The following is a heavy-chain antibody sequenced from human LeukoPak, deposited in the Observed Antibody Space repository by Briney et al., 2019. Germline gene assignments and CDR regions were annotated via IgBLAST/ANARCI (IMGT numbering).Heavy chain of an antibody. CDR1: GGSIGSSSYY. V-gene: IGHV4-39*01. J-gene: IGHJ6*03. D-gene: IGHD2-2*01. CDR2: IYHSGST. Sequence: PSETLSLTCTVSGGSIGSSSYYWGWIRQPPGKGLEWIGSIYHSGSTYYNPSLKSRVTISVDTSKNQFSLKLSSVTAADTAVYYCARSSIVVVPAAIYYYMDVWGKGTTVTVSS. CDR3: ARSSIVVVPAAIYYYMDV.